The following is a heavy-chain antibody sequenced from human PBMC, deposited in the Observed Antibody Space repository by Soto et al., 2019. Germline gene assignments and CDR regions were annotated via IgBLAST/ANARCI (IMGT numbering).Heavy chain of an antibody. CDR3: ARPYNISVKNWFDP. D-gene: IGHD1-20*01. J-gene: IGHJ5*02. CDR2: IDPSDSYT. V-gene: IGHV5-10-1*01. CDR1: GYTFTTYW. Sequence: GESLKISCNTSGYTFTTYWITWVLQMPGKGLEWMGRIDPSDSYTDYSPSFQGHVTISVDKSISTAYLQWSSLKASDTAIYYCARPYNISVKNWFDPWGQGTLVTVSS.